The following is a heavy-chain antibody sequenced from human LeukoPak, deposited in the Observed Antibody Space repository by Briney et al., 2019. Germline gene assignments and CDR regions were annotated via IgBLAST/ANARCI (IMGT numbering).Heavy chain of an antibody. Sequence: TGGSLRLSCAASGFTFNNYAMNWVRQAPGKGLEWVSSISGGGETTYYADSAKGRFTISRDNSQNTLYLQMNSLRAEDTALYYCAKAYGSGSYEGTYYFDYWGQGTLVTVSS. CDR3: AKAYGSGSYEGTYYFDY. J-gene: IGHJ4*02. D-gene: IGHD3-10*01. CDR1: GFTFNNYA. CDR2: ISGGGETT. V-gene: IGHV3-23*01.